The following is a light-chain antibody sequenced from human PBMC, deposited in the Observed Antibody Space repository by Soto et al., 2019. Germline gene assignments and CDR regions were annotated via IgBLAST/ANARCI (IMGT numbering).Light chain of an antibody. J-gene: IGKJ2*01. CDR3: QQSFSTPPS. CDR2: GAS. Sequence: QMTQSPSSLSTSVGDRVTITCRSNQSIVNYLNWYQHKPGRAPKLLISGASTLQNAVPSRFSGSGSGTDFVLTINTLQAEDFATYYCQQSFSTPPSFGQGTKLEIK. V-gene: IGKV1-39*01. CDR1: QSIVNY.